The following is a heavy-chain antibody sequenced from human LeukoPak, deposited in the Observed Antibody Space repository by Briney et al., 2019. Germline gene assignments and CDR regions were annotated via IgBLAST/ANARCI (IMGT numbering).Heavy chain of an antibody. D-gene: IGHD3-22*01. CDR1: GFTFSSYA. V-gene: IGHV3-23*01. Sequence: VEPLSLSNAASGFTFSSYAMSWVRQTQGKGLDLIQSITGGGDSEYYAGSVKGRFAISRGKSKNTLYVQMNSLRADDTAVYYCTKDASYAREFDNSGFFIDWGQGTLVTVSS. J-gene: IGHJ4*02. CDR2: ITGGGDSE. CDR3: TKDASYAREFDNSGFFID.